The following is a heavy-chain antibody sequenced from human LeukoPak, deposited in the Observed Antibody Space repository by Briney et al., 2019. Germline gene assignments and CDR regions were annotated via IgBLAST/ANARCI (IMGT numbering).Heavy chain of an antibody. D-gene: IGHD7-27*01. CDR2: INDSGNT. CDR3: ASRNWGKDY. J-gene: IGHJ4*02. CDR1: GGSISNYV. Sequence: PSETLSLTCTVSGGSISNYVWSRIRQPPGKGLEWIGYINDSGNTKYNPSLESRVTISVDTSKNQFSLNLYSVTAADTAVYYCASRNWGKDYWGKGTRVTVSS. V-gene: IGHV4-59*01.